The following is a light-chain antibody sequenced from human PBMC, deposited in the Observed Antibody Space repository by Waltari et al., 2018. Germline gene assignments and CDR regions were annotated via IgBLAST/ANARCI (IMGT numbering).Light chain of an antibody. Sequence: IQLTQSPSPLSASVGERIAITCLASQDISSFLAWYQQIPGKAPKLLIYSASTLQSGVPSRFSGSGYGADFTLTISSLQPEDFATYYCQQLLTYPISFGKGTRLEIK. CDR3: QQLLTYPIS. CDR2: SAS. J-gene: IGKJ5*01. V-gene: IGKV1-9*01. CDR1: QDISSF.